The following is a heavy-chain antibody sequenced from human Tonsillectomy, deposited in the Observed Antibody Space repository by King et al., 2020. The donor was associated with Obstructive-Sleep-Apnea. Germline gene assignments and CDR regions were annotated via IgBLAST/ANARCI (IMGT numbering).Heavy chain of an antibody. CDR3: AKARGSGYDNIDY. V-gene: IGHV3-9*01. CDR1: GFTFDDYA. CDR2: ISWNSGSI. D-gene: IGHD5-12*01. Sequence: VQLVESGGGLVQPGRSLRLSCAASGFTFDDYAMHWVRQAPGKGLEWVSGISWNSGSIGYADSVKGRFTISRDNAKNSLYLQMNRLSSEDTALYYCAKARGSGYDNIDYWGQGTLVTVSS. J-gene: IGHJ4*02.